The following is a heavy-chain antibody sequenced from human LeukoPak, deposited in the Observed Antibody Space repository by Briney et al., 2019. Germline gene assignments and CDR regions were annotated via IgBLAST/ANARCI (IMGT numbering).Heavy chain of an antibody. D-gene: IGHD1-26*01. V-gene: IGHV1-18*01. CDR1: GYTLTSYG. CDR3: ARDSTSGSYFDY. Sequence: ASVKVSCKASGYTLTSYGISWVRQAPGQGLEWMGWISAYNGNTNYAQKLQGRVTMTTDTSTSTAYMELRSLRSDDTAVYYCARDSTSGSYFDYWGQGTLVTVSS. J-gene: IGHJ4*02. CDR2: ISAYNGNT.